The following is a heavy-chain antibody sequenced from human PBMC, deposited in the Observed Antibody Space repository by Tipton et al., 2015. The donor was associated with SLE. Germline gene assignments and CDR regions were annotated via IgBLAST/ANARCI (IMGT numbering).Heavy chain of an antibody. V-gene: IGHV4-39*07. CDR1: GGSISSSSYY. J-gene: IGHJ4*02. D-gene: IGHD4-23*01. CDR3: GRVEYGGSWT. Sequence: TLSLTCTVSGGSISSSSYYWGWIRQPPGKGLEWIGSMYHSGSAYYSPSLKSRVTISVDTTKNQFSLKVRFVTAADTAVYYCGRVEYGGSWTWGQGTLVTVSS. CDR2: MYHSGSA.